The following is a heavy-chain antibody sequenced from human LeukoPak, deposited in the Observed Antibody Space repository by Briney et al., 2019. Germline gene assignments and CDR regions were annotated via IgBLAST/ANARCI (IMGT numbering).Heavy chain of an antibody. D-gene: IGHD6-19*01. CDR3: SRQVVAVAGTGYFDY. CDR2: IYYSGST. V-gene: IGHV4-39*01. Sequence: PSEPLSLTCTVSGGSIRSSSYYWGWIRQPPGKGLEWIGSIYYSGSTYYNASLKSRGTISVDKSKNQFSLKLNSVNAADTAVYFCSRQVVAVAGTGYFDYWGQGTLVTVSS. CDR1: GGSIRSSSYY. J-gene: IGHJ4*02.